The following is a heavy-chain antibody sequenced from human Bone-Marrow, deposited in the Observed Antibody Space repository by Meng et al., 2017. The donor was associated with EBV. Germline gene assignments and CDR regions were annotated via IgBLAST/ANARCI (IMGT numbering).Heavy chain of an antibody. CDR2: IYYSGST. D-gene: IGHD3-10*01. CDR1: GGSISRSSYY. J-gene: IGHJ5*02. V-gene: IGHV4-39*01. CDR3: ARHELEYYGSGSYSWFDP. Sequence: QPPLRESGPGQVKPSETLSLTCTVSGGSISRSSYYWGWIRQPPGKGLEWIGSIYYSGSTYYNPSLKSRVTISVDTSKNQFSLKLSSVTAADTAVYYCARHELEYYGSGSYSWFDPWGQGTLVTVSS.